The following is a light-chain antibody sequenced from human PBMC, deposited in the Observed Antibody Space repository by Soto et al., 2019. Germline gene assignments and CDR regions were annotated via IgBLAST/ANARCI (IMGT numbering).Light chain of an antibody. CDR1: SSDVGSYNL. J-gene: IGLJ2*01. CDR2: EGS. CDR3: SSYTSSNTVL. V-gene: IGLV2-14*02. Sequence: QSALTQPASVSGSPGQSITISCTGTSSDVGSYNLVSWYQQHPGKAPKLMIYEGSKRPSGVSNRFSGSKSGNTASLTISGLQAEDEADYYCSSYTSSNTVLFGGGTKLTVL.